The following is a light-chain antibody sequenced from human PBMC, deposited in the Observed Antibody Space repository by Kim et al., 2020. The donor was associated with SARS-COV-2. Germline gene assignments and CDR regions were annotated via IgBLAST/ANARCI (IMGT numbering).Light chain of an antibody. V-gene: IGKV3-20*01. CDR1: QSVSTRY. J-gene: IGKJ2*01. Sequence: LSPVEPVPLPGTASQSVSTRYFARFQQKPGQAPRLLIYGASSRATGIPDRFSGSGSGTDFTLTISRLEPEDFAVYYCQQYGSSPYTFGQGTKLEI. CDR2: GAS. CDR3: QQYGSSPYT.